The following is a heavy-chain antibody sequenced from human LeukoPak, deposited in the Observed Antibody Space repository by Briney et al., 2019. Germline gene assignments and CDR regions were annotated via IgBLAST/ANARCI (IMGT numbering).Heavy chain of an antibody. CDR2: IRYDGSNK. V-gene: IGHV3-30*02. D-gene: IGHD1-1*01. CDR3: AKDRPNWNGLLDY. CDR1: GFTFSSYG. J-gene: IGHJ4*02. Sequence: GGSLRLSCAASGFTFSSYGMHWVRQAPGKGLEWVAFIRYDGSNKYYADSVKGRFTISRDNSKNTLYLQMNSLRAEDTAVYYCAKDRPNWNGLLDYWGQGTLVTVSS.